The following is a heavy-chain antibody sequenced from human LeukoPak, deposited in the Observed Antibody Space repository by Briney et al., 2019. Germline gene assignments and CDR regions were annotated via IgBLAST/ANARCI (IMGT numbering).Heavy chain of an antibody. D-gene: IGHD3-10*01. Sequence: PGGALRLSCAASGFTFSSYSRNWLRQAPGKGLEWVASISRSSSYIYYADSVKGRFTISRDNAKTSLYLQMNSLRAEDTAVYYCARSGPTYGSGSYVHVYWGQGTLVTVSS. J-gene: IGHJ4*02. CDR3: ARSGPTYGSGSYVHVY. CDR1: GFTFSSYS. V-gene: IGHV3-21*01. CDR2: ISRSSSYI.